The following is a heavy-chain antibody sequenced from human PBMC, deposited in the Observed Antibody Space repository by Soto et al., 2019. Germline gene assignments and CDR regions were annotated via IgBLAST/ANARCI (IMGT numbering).Heavy chain of an antibody. CDR1: GYSFTSYW. CDR3: AGGELAARAPYYYYYGMDV. D-gene: IGHD3-10*01. V-gene: IGHV5-10-1*01. J-gene: IGHJ6*02. CDR2: IDPSDSYT. Sequence: GESLKISCKVSGYSFTSYWISWVRQMTGKGLEWMGRIDPSDSYTNYSPSFQGHVTISADKSISTAYLQWSSLKASDTAMYYCAGGELAARAPYYYYYGMDVWGQGTTATVSS.